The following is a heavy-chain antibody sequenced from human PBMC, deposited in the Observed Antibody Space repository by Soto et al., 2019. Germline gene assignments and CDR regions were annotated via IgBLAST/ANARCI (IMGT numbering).Heavy chain of an antibody. CDR2: ISSSGSII. J-gene: IGHJ4*02. CDR1: GFTFSGYY. Sequence: VGSLRLSCAASGFTFSGYYMSWIRQAPGKGLEWVSYISSSGSIIYYADSVKGRFTISRDNAKNSLYLQLNSLRAEDTAVYYCARDLGYYASDGYFDYWGQGTLVTVSS. CDR3: ARDLGYYASDGYFDY. V-gene: IGHV3-11*01. D-gene: IGHD3-22*01.